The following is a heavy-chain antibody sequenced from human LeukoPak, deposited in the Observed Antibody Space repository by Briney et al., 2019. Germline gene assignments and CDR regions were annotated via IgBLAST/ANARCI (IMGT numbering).Heavy chain of an antibody. Sequence: GGSLRLSCAASGFTFSSYGMSWVRQAPGKGLEWVSAISGSGGSTYYADSVKGRFTISRDNSKNTLYLQMNSLRAEDTAVYYCAKGRYGSGSPASNWFDPWGQGTLVTVSS. CDR2: ISGSGGST. CDR3: AKGRYGSGSPASNWFDP. J-gene: IGHJ5*02. D-gene: IGHD3-10*01. V-gene: IGHV3-23*01. CDR1: GFTFSSYG.